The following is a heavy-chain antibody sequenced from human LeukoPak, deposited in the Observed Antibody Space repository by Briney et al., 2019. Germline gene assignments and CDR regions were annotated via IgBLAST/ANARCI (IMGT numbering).Heavy chain of an antibody. J-gene: IGHJ4*02. Sequence: PSETLSLTGAVYGGSFSGYYWSWIRQPPGKGLEWIGEINHSGSTNYNPSLKSRVTISVDTSKNQFSLKLSSVTAADTAVYYCARGRYNWNDVGGFGQDYWGQGTLVTVSS. V-gene: IGHV4-34*01. CDR2: INHSGST. CDR3: ARGRYNWNDVGGFGQDY. CDR1: GGSFSGYY. D-gene: IGHD1-1*01.